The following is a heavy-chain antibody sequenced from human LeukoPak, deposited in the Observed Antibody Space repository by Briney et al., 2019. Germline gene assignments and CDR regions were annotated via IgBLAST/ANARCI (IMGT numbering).Heavy chain of an antibody. CDR3: ARAKRDGYNYLWYFDY. CDR2: ISYDGSNK. V-gene: IGHV3-30*04. D-gene: IGHD5-24*01. Sequence: PGRSLRLSCAASGFTFSSYVMHWVRQAPGKGLEGVAVISYDGSNKYYADSVKGRFTISRDNSKKTLYLQMNSLGAEDTAVYYCARAKRDGYNYLWYFDYWGQGTLVTVSS. J-gene: IGHJ4*02. CDR1: GFTFSSYV.